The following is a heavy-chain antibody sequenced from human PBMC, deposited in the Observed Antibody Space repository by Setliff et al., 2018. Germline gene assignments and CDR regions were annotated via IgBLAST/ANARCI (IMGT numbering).Heavy chain of an antibody. CDR1: DGSLSTYY. D-gene: IGHD5-12*01. V-gene: IGHV4-59*01. CDR3: ARGGTFRYLDY. Sequence: NPSETLSLTCTVSDGSLSTYYWSWIRQPPGKGLEFIGYVYYSGTANYSPSLRSRLTISVDTSKNQFSLKLRSVTAADTAVYYCARGGTFRYLDYWGQGTLVTVSS. J-gene: IGHJ4*02. CDR2: VYYSGTA.